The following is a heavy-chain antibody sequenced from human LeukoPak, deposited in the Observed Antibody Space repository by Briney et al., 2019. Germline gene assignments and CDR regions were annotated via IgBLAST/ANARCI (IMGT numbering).Heavy chain of an antibody. D-gene: IGHD4-11*01. CDR1: GGSISSYY. J-gene: IGHJ5*02. CDR2: IYYSGST. Sequence: SETLSLTCTVSGGSISSYYWSWIRRPPGKGLEWIGYIYYSGSTNYNPSLKSRVTISVDTSKNQFSLKLSSVTAADTAVYYCARLYSNYAGGWFDPWGQGTLVTVSS. V-gene: IGHV4-59*01. CDR3: ARLYSNYAGGWFDP.